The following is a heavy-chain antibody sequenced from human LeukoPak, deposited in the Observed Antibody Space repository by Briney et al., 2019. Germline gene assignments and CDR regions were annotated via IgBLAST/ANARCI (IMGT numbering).Heavy chain of an antibody. CDR1: GGSISSYY. J-gene: IGHJ4*02. D-gene: IGHD6-19*01. Sequence: SETLSLTCTVSGGSISSYYWSWIRQPPGKGLEWIGYIFYSGSAYYDPSLKSRVTMSVDTSKNQFSLKLNSVTAADTAVYYCARGLHSSGWYPADYWGQGTLVTVSS. V-gene: IGHV4-59*01. CDR2: IFYSGSA. CDR3: ARGLHSSGWYPADY.